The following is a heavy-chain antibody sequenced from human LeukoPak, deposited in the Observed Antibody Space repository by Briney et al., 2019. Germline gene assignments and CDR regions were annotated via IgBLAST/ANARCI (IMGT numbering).Heavy chain of an antibody. V-gene: IGHV3-13*01. Sequence: GGSLRLSCAASGFTFSGYDMHWVRQATGKGLEWVSAIGTAGDTYYPGSVKGRFTISRENAKNSLYLQMNSLRAGDTAVYYCARDKNSYGLDYWGQGTLVTVSS. CDR2: IGTAGDT. CDR1: GFTFSGYD. J-gene: IGHJ4*02. CDR3: ARDKNSYGLDY. D-gene: IGHD5-18*01.